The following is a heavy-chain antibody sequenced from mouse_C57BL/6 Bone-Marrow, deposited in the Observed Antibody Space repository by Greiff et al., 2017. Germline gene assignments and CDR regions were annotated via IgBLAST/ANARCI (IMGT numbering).Heavy chain of an antibody. CDR1: GFTFSSYG. V-gene: IGHV5-6*01. Sequence: EVKLMESGGDLVKPGGSLTLSCAASGFTFSSYGMSWVRQTPDKRLEWVATISSGGSYTYYPDSVKGRFTISRDNAKNTLYLQMSSLKSEDTAMYYCARRGITPFAYWGQGTLVTVSA. CDR2: ISSGGSYT. CDR3: ARRGITPFAY. J-gene: IGHJ3*01. D-gene: IGHD2-4*01.